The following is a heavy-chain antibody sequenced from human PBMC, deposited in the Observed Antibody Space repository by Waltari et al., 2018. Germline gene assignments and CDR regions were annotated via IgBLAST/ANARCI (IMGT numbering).Heavy chain of an antibody. CDR1: GFTFTNYE. CDR3: ARPSTEHYFYYYYMDV. CDR2: IGNSCGTM. V-gene: IGHV3-48*03. Sequence: EVQVVESGGDLLQPGGSLRLSCAASGFTFTNYEMTWVRQAPGKGFDWVSFIGNSCGTMYYAYSVKGRFTISRDNGKNSLYLQMDSLRAEDTAVYYCARPSTEHYFYYYYMDVWGIGTTVTVS. J-gene: IGHJ6*03.